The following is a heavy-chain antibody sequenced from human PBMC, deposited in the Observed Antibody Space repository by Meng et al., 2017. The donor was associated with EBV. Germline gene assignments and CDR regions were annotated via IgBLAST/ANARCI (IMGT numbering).Heavy chain of an antibody. Sequence: QLQLYQSGPXLVKPXXXLSPTCPXAVASLXSRSSYWGWIRQSPGNGLEWIGNVYYSGNSYYNPSLKSRVTISVDTSKNQFYLKMISVTAADTAVYFCARVSFYDYWSGYSFNWFDPWVQGTMVTVSA. CDR2: VYYSGNS. V-gene: IGHV4-39*01. CDR1: VASLXSRSSY. J-gene: IGHJ5*02. D-gene: IGHD3-3*01. CDR3: ARVSFYDYWSGYSFNWFDP.